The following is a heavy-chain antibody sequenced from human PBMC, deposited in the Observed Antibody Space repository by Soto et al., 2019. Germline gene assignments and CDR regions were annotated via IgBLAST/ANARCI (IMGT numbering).Heavy chain of an antibody. J-gene: IGHJ3*02. CDR1: GGSFSGYY. D-gene: IGHD6-13*01. CDR3: ETRAAAGTVAFDI. V-gene: IGHV4-34*01. Sequence: QVQLQQWGAGLLKPSETLSLTCAVYGGSFSGYYWSWIRQPPGKGLEWIGEINHSGSTNYNPSLKSRVTISVDTSKNQFSLKLSSVTAADTAVYYCETRAAAGTVAFDIWGQGTMVTVSS. CDR2: INHSGST.